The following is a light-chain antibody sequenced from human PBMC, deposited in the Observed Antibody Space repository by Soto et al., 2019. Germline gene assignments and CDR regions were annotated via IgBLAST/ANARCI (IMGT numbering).Light chain of an antibody. CDR2: KAS. CDR1: QSISSW. Sequence: DIQMTQSPSTLSASVGDRVTITCRASQSISSWLAWYQQKPGKAPKLLIYKASSLESGGPSRLSGTGSGTEFTLTISSLQPDDFATYYCQQYNSYPSFGGGTKVEIK. CDR3: QQYNSYPS. V-gene: IGKV1-5*03. J-gene: IGKJ4*01.